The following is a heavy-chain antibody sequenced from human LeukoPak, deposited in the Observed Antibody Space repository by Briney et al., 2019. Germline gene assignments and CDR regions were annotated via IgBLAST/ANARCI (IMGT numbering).Heavy chain of an antibody. J-gene: IGHJ4*02. V-gene: IGHV3-33*01. CDR1: GFSFSTYG. CDR2: IWYDGSNK. Sequence: GGSLRLSCAASGFSFSTYGMHWVRQAPGKGLEWVAAIWYDGSNKYYADSVKGRFTISRDNSKNTLYLQMNSLRAEDTAVYYCARDLEGGYQLLKYWGQGTLVTVSS. D-gene: IGHD2-2*01. CDR3: ARDLEGGYQLLKY.